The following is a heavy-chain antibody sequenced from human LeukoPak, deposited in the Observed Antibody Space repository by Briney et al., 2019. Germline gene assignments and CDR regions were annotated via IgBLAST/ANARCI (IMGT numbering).Heavy chain of an antibody. V-gene: IGHV1-18*01. D-gene: IGHD3-3*01. CDR1: GYTFTSYG. CDR3: ARSITIFGVVMSFDY. Sequence: ASVKVSCKASGYTFTSYGISWVRQAPGQGLEWMGWISAYNGNTNYAQKLQGRVTMTTDTSTSTAYMELRSLRSDDTAVYYCARSITIFGVVMSFDYWGQGTLVTVSP. CDR2: ISAYNGNT. J-gene: IGHJ4*02.